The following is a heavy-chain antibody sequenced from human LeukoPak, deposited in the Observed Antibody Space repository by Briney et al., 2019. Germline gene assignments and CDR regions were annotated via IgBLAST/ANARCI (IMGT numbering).Heavy chain of an antibody. Sequence: SETLSLTCTVSGGSISSSSHYWGWIRQPPGKGLEWIGSISYSGSTYYNPSLKSRVTISVDTSKNQFSLKLSSVTAADTAVYYCARAGHLYDILTGYSGMDVWGQGTTVTVSS. V-gene: IGHV4-39*07. D-gene: IGHD3-9*01. CDR2: ISYSGST. CDR3: ARAGHLYDILTGYSGMDV. J-gene: IGHJ6*02. CDR1: GGSISSSSHY.